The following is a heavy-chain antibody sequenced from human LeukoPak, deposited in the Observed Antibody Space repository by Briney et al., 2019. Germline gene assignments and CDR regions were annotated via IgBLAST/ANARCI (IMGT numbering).Heavy chain of an antibody. Sequence: PSETLSLTCAVYGGSFSGYYWSWIRQPPGKGLEWIGEINHSGSTNYNPSLKSRVTISVDTSKNQFSLKLSSVTAADTAVYYCARGHGFWSGYYDYWGQGTLVTVSS. CDR2: INHSGST. D-gene: IGHD3-3*01. CDR1: GGSFSGYY. V-gene: IGHV4-34*01. J-gene: IGHJ4*02. CDR3: ARGHGFWSGYYDY.